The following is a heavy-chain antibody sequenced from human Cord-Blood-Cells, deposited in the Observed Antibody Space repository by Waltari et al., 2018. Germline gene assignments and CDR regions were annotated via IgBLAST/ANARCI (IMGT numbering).Heavy chain of an antibody. J-gene: IGHJ4*02. CDR2: INHSGST. CDR3: AGGRPGDY. CDR1: GGSFSGYY. Sequence: QVQLQQWGAGLLKPSETLSLTCAVYGGSFSGYYWSWIRQPPGKGLEWIGEINHSGSTNYNPALKSRVTISVGTSKNQFSLRRSSVTAADTAVYYCAGGRPGDYWGQGTLVTVSS. V-gene: IGHV4-34*01.